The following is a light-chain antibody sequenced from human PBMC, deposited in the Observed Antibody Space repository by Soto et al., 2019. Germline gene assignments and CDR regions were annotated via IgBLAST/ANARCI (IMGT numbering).Light chain of an antibody. CDR2: DAS. J-gene: IGKJ5*01. CDR3: QQYGRSPYT. V-gene: IGKV3-11*01. CDR1: QSISNF. Sequence: EIVLTQSPATLFLSPGERATLSCRASQSISNFLAWYQQKPGQAPRLLIYDASKRATDIPDRFIGSGSGTDFTLTINSLEPEDFAVYYCQQYGRSPYTFGQGTRLEIK.